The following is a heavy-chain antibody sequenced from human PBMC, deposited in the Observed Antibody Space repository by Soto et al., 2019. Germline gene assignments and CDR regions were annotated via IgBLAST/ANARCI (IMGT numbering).Heavy chain of an antibody. Sequence: QVQLQQWGAGLLKPSETLSLTCAVYGGSFSGYYWSWIRQPPGKGLEWIGEINHSGSTNYNPSLKSRVTISVDTSKNQFFLKLSSVTAADTAVYYCARGVVRARFQFYYYYYYGMDVWGQGTTVTVSS. CDR3: ARGVVRARFQFYYYYYYGMDV. D-gene: IGHD3-3*01. CDR1: GGSFSGYY. J-gene: IGHJ6*02. CDR2: INHSGST. V-gene: IGHV4-34*01.